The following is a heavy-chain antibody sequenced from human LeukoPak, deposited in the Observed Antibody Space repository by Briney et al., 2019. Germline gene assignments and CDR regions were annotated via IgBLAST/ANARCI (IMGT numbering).Heavy chain of an antibody. V-gene: IGHV5-51*01. CDR1: GYSFTSYW. CDR3: ARPGWELLAGANAFDI. J-gene: IGHJ3*02. Sequence: GESLKISCKGSGYSFTSYWIGWVRQMPGKGLEWMGIIYPGDSDTRYSPSFQGQVTISADKSISTAYLQWSSLKASDTAMYYCARPGWELLAGANAFDIWGQGTMVTVSS. D-gene: IGHD1-26*01. CDR2: IYPGDSDT.